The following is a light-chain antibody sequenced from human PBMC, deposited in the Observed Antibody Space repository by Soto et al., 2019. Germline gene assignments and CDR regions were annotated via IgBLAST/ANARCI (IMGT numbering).Light chain of an antibody. CDR2: DVS. CDR1: SSDVGAYKY. J-gene: IGLJ1*01. V-gene: IGLV2-14*01. CDR3: SSFTSSFTYV. Sequence: QSALTQPASVSGSPGQSITISCTGTSSDVGAYKYVSWYQQHPGKAPKVMIFDVSDRPSGVSNRFSGSKSGNTASLTISGLQAEDEADYYCSSFTSSFTYVFGTGTKLTVL.